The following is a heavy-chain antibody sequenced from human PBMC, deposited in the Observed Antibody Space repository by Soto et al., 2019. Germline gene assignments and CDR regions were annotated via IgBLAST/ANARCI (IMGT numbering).Heavy chain of an antibody. D-gene: IGHD2-2*01. J-gene: IGHJ5*02. V-gene: IGHV2-5*02. CDR2: IYWDDDK. CDR1: GFSLSTSGVG. Sequence: QITLKESGPTLVKPTQTLTLTCTFSGFSLSTSGVGVGWIRQPPGKALEWLALIYWDDDKRYSPSLKSRLTNTKDTSNNQVVLTMTHMDPVDTATYYCAHSRLPPLLPAAAGVDWFDAWGQGTLVTVSS. CDR3: AHSRLPPLLPAAAGVDWFDA.